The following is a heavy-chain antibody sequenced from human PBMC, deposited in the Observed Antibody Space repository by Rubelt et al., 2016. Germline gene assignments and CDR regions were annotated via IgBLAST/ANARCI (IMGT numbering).Heavy chain of an antibody. CDR3: LGYSSSVRDYY. J-gene: IGHJ4*02. CDR2: IYYSGST. D-gene: IGHD6-6*01. CDR1: GGSISSSSYY. Sequence: QVQLQESGPGLVKPSETLSLTCTVSGGSISSSSYYWGWIRQPPGKGLEWIGSIYYSGSTYYNPSLKSRVTISVDTSKNQFSLKLSSVTAADTAVYYCLGYSSSVRDYYWGQGTLVTVSS. V-gene: IGHV4-39*01.